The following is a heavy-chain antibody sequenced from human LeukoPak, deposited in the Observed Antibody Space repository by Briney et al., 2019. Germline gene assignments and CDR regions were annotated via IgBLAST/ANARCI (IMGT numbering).Heavy chain of an antibody. CDR1: GYTFTSYG. J-gene: IGHJ3*02. V-gene: IGHV1-18*01. CDR2: ISAYNGNT. Sequence: AASVKVSCKASGYTFTSYGISWVRQAPGQGLEWMGWISAYNGNTNYAQKLQGRVTMTTDTSTSTAYMELRSLRSDDTAVYYCARDLNFLWGQLVRAGDAFDIWGQGTMVTVSS. CDR3: ARDLNFLWGQLVRAGDAFDI. D-gene: IGHD6-13*01.